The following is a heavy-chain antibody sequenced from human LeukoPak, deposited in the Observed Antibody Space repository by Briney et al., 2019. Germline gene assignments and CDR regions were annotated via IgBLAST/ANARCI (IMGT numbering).Heavy chain of an antibody. CDR3: AREGGYCSSTTCYFDS. J-gene: IGHJ4*02. V-gene: IGHV3-30-3*01. Sequence: GGSLRLSCAASGFTFSSYSMHWVRQAPGKGLEWVAVISDDGSKKSYADSVKGRFTVSRDNPKNTLYLQMNSPRVEDTAVYYCAREGGYCSSTTCYFDSWGQGPLVTVSS. D-gene: IGHD2-2*01. CDR1: GFTFSSYS. CDR2: ISDDGSKK.